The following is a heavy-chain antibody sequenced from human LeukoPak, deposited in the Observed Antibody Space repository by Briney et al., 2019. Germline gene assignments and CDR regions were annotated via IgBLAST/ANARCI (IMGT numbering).Heavy chain of an antibody. Sequence: GGSLRLSCAASGFTFSDYSMNWVRQAPGKGLEWVSSISSSSSYIYYADSVKGRFTISRDNAENSLYLQMSSLRAEDTAVYYCARRYYGSATSRLPYDYWGQGTLVTVSS. CDR1: GFTFSDYS. CDR2: ISSSSSYI. CDR3: ARRYYGSATSRLPYDY. J-gene: IGHJ4*02. V-gene: IGHV3-21*01. D-gene: IGHD3-22*01.